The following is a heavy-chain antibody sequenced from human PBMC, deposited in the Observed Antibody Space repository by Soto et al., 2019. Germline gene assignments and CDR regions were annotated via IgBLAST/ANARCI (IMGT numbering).Heavy chain of an antibody. CDR3: ARDGGDYDDYWYFDL. J-gene: IGHJ2*01. CDR1: GFTFSSYE. D-gene: IGHD3-22*01. Sequence: EVQPVESGGGLVQPGGSLRLSCAASGFTFSSYEMNWVRQAPGKGLEWVSYISSSGSTIYYADSVKGRFTISRDNAKNSLYLQMNSLRAEDTAVYYCARDGGDYDDYWYFDLWGRGTLVTVSS. CDR2: ISSSGSTI. V-gene: IGHV3-48*03.